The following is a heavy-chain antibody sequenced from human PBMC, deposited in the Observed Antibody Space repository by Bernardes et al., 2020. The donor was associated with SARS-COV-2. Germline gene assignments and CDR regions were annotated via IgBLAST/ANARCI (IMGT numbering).Heavy chain of an antibody. V-gene: IGHV3-23*01. CDR3: AKGLGRQQGMDC. J-gene: IGHJ4*02. CDR1: GFTISNYS. D-gene: IGHD6-13*01. CDR2: IICIGGST. Sequence: GESLSLSCSASGFTISNYSMSWVRQAPGKGLEWVSSIICIGGSTYYADSVKGRFTICRDTSKNTLYLQMNSMGAEDTALYYCAKGLGRQQGMDCWGQGTLVTVSS.